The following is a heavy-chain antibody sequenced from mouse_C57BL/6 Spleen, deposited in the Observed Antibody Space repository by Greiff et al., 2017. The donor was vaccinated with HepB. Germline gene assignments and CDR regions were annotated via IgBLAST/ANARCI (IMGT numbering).Heavy chain of an antibody. J-gene: IGHJ2*01. CDR1: GFNIKDYY. Sequence: VQLQQSGAELVRPEASVKLSCTASGFNIKDYYMHWVKQRPEQGLEWIGRIDPEDGDTEYAPKFQGKATMTADTSSNTAYLQLSSLTSEDTAVYYCTGGLLYYGNFDYWGQGTTLTVSS. CDR2: IDPEDGDT. CDR3: TGGLLYYGNFDY. V-gene: IGHV14-1*01. D-gene: IGHD2-1*01.